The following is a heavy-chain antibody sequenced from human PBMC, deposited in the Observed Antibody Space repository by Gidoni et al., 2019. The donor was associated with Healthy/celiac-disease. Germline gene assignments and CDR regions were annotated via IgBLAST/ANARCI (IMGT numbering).Heavy chain of an antibody. CDR3: AREELYCSSTSCYDYYGMDV. D-gene: IGHD2-2*01. CDR2: INSDGSST. J-gene: IGHJ6*02. V-gene: IGHV3-74*01. CDR1: GFTFSSYW. Sequence: EVQLVESGGGLVQPGGSLRLSCAASGFTFSSYWMHWVRQAPGKGLVWVSRINSDGSSTSYADSVKGRFTISRDNAKNTLYLQRNSLRAEDTAVYFCAREELYCSSTSCYDYYGMDVWGQGTTVTVSS.